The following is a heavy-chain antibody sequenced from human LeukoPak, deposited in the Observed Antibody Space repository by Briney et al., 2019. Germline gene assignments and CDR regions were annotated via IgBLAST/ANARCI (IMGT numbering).Heavy chain of an antibody. D-gene: IGHD6-19*01. V-gene: IGHV4-59*05. CDR2: IYYSGGT. J-gene: IGHJ4*02. CDR1: GASVSPYY. Sequence: SETLSLTCTVSGASVSPYYWNWIRQPPGKGLEWIGSIYYSGGTYYNPSLKSRVTISVDTSKNQFSLKLSSVTATDTAVYYCARGRAVAGSDYWGQGTLVTVSS. CDR3: ARGRAVAGSDY.